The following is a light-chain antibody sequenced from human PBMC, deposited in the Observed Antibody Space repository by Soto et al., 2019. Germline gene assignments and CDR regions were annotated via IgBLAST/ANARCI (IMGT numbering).Light chain of an antibody. V-gene: IGKV1-5*03. CDR2: KAS. Sequence: DIQMTQSPTTLSSSLLGIVTITCRASQSISSWLAWYQQKPGKAPKLLIYKASSLESGVPSRFSGSGSGTEFTLTISSLQTDDFATYYCQQYNSFWTFGQGTKVDIK. CDR1: QSISSW. J-gene: IGKJ1*01. CDR3: QQYNSFWT.